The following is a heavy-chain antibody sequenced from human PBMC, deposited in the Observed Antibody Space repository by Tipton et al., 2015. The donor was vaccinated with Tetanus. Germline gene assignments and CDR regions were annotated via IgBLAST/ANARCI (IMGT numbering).Heavy chain of an antibody. CDR1: GASINTHH. CDR2: FHFTGST. D-gene: IGHD5-18*01. V-gene: IGHV4-59*11. CDR3: ARGVWKYTYGYGYFDL. J-gene: IGHJ5*02. Sequence: QLVQSGAEVKPSETLSLTCTVSGASINTHHWSWLRQAPGKGLEWIGYFHFTGSTNFNPSLQSRVTISGDTSKNQFSLTMRSVTAADTAVYYCARGVWKYTYGYGYFDLWGQGALVIVSS.